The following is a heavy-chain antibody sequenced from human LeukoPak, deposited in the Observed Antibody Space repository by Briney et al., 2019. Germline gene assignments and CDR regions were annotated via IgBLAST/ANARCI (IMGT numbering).Heavy chain of an antibody. J-gene: IGHJ4*02. CDR3: ARYCSGVSCYSGYDY. V-gene: IGHV3-64*01. Sequence: GGSLRLSCAASGFTFSGYAMHWVRQTPGKGPEYVAGISTNGGDTYYANSVKGRFTISRDNSKNTLPLQMGSLRAEDMAVYYCARYCSGVSCYSGYDYWGQGTLVTVSS. CDR2: ISTNGGDT. CDR1: GFTFSGYA. D-gene: IGHD2-15*01.